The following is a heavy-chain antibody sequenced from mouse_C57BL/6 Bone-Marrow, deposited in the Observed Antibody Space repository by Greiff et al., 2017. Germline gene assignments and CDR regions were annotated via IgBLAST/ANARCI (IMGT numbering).Heavy chain of an antibody. V-gene: IGHV1-82*01. J-gene: IGHJ1*03. D-gene: IGHD4-1*01. CDR3: AKLGGGGYFDV. Sequence: QVQLQQSGPELVKPGASVKISCKASGYAFSSSWMNWVKQRPGKGLEWIGRIYPGDGDTNYNGKFKGKATLTADKSSSTAYMQLSSLTSEDSAVYFCAKLGGGGYFDVWGTGTTVTVSS. CDR1: GYAFSSSW. CDR2: IYPGDGDT.